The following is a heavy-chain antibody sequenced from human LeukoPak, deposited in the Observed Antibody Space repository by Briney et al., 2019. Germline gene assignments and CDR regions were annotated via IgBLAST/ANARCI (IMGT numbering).Heavy chain of an antibody. CDR3: AKGGYYYDSSGYYVLTFFDY. CDR1: GFTFSNAW. Sequence: GGSLRLSCAASGFTFSNAWMSWVRQAPGKGLEWVGRIKSKTDGGTTDYAAPVKGRFTISRDNSKNTLYLQMNSLRAEDTAVYYCAKGGYYYDSSGYYVLTFFDYWGQGTLVTVSS. J-gene: IGHJ4*02. V-gene: IGHV3-15*01. D-gene: IGHD3-22*01. CDR2: IKSKTDGGTT.